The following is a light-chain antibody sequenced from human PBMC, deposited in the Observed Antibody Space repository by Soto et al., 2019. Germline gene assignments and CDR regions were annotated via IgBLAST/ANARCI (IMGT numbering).Light chain of an antibody. CDR1: QSVRNNY. J-gene: IGKJ3*01. Sequence: EIVLTQSPGTLALSPWERATLSWRPSQSVRNNYLAWYQQRPGQAPRLLIYDASSRATGIPDRFSGGGSGTDFTLTISRLEPEDFAVYYCQQYGSSQFTFGPGTKV. CDR2: DAS. CDR3: QQYGSSQFT. V-gene: IGKV3-20*01.